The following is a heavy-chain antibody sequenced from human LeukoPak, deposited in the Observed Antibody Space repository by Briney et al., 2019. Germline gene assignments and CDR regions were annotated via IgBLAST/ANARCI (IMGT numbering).Heavy chain of an antibody. V-gene: IGHV3-30*18. CDR3: AKGFGSGFPDAFDI. D-gene: IGHD3-10*01. J-gene: IGHJ3*02. CDR2: ISYDGSNK. Sequence: PGGSLRLSCAASGFTFSSYGMHWVRQAPGKGLEWVAVISYDGSNKYYADSVKGRFTISRDNSKNTLYLQMNSLRAEDTAVYYCAKGFGSGFPDAFDIWGQGTMVTVSS. CDR1: GFTFSSYG.